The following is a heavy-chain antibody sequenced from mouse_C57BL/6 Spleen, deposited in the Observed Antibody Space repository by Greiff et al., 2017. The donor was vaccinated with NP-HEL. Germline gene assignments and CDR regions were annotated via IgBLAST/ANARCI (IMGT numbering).Heavy chain of an antibody. J-gene: IGHJ4*01. CDR3: ARLYGSTMDY. CDR1: GYTFTSYT. V-gene: IGHV1-4*01. D-gene: IGHD1-1*01. Sequence: QVQLQQSGAELARPGASVKMSCKASGYTFTSYTMHWVNQRPGQGLEWIGYINPSSGYTKYNQKFKDKATLTADKSSSTAYMQLSSLTSEDSAVYYCARLYGSTMDYWGQGTSVTVSS. CDR2: INPSSGYT.